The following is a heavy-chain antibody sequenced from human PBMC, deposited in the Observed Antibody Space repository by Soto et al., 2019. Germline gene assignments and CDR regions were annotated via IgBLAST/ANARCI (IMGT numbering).Heavy chain of an antibody. V-gene: IGHV3-13*01. Sequence: PGGSLRLSCAASGFTFSSYDMHWVRQATGKGLEWVSAIGTAGDTYYPGSVKGRFTISRENAKNSLYLQMNSLRAGDTAVYYCARALKGYCSSTSCYRRYYYYMDVWGKGTTVTVSS. J-gene: IGHJ6*03. D-gene: IGHD2-2*01. CDR1: GFTFSSYD. CDR2: IGTAGDT. CDR3: ARALKGYCSSTSCYRRYYYYMDV.